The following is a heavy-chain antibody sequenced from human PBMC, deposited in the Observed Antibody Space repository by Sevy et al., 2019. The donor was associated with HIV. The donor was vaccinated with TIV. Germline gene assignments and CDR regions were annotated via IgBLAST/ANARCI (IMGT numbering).Heavy chain of an antibody. CDR2: ITSSHGAK. CDR1: GFSFSDYH. CDR3: VGRRYRVGHSWSYFFDF. J-gene: IGHJ4*02. V-gene: IGHV3-11*01. D-gene: IGHD5-18*01. Sequence: GEALKISCVTSGFSFSDYHMSWIRRAPGKGLEWISHITSSHGAKVYADSVRGRFDISRDNARKSVYLQMNRLQVEDTATYFCVGRRYRVGHSWSYFFDFWGQGTPVTVSS.